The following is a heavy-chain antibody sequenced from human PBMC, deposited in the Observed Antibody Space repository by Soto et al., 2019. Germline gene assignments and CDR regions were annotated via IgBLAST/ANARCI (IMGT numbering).Heavy chain of an antibody. Sequence: QVQLVQSGAEVKKPGASVKVSCKVSGHPLSQLSMHWVRQAPGKGLEWMGGFDPEDGQTIYAQKYQGRVTVTEDTSTDTAYMELSSLKSEDTAVYYCTTTGNDYGDFDSWGQGTLVTVSS. V-gene: IGHV1-24*01. CDR3: TTTGNDYGDFDS. CDR1: GHPLSQLS. CDR2: FDPEDGQT. D-gene: IGHD4-17*01. J-gene: IGHJ4*02.